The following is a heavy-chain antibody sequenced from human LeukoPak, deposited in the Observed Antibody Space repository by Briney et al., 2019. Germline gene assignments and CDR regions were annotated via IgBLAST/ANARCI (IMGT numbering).Heavy chain of an antibody. CDR2: INSDGSST. J-gene: IGHJ4*02. Sequence: GGSLRLSCAASGYPFSNYGMDWVRQAPGKGLVWVSRINSDGSSTSYADSVKGRFTISRDNAKNTLYLQMNSLRAEDTAVYYCARDLPTDDYWGQGTLVTVSS. CDR1: GYPFSNYG. V-gene: IGHV3-74*01. CDR3: ARDLPTDDY.